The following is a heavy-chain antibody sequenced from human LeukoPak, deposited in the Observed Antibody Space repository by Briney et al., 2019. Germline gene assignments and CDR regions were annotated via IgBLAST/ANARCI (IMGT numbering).Heavy chain of an antibody. Sequence: PGGSLRLSCAASGFTFSDYYMSWIRQAPGKGLEWVSYISSSGSTIYYADSVKGRFTISRDNAKNSLYLQMNSLRAEDTAVYYCARDLKSYYYDSSGYYYDGGPFDYWGQGTLVTVSS. CDR1: GFTFSDYY. CDR3: ARDLKSYYYDSSGYYYDGGPFDY. CDR2: ISSSGSTI. V-gene: IGHV3-11*01. J-gene: IGHJ4*02. D-gene: IGHD3-22*01.